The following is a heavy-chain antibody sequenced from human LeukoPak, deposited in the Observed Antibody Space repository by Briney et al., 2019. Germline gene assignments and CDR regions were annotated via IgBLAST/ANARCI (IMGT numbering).Heavy chain of an antibody. J-gene: IGHJ3*02. CDR3: ARDLSPWGLDAFDI. V-gene: IGHV3-11*04. CDR1: GFTFSDYY. CDR2: ISSSGSTI. D-gene: IGHD3-16*01. Sequence: GGSLRLSCAASGFTFSDYYMSWIRQAPGKGLEWVSYISSSGSTIYYADSVKGRFTISRDDAKNSLYLQMNSLRAEDTAVYYCARDLSPWGLDAFDIWGQGTMVTVSS.